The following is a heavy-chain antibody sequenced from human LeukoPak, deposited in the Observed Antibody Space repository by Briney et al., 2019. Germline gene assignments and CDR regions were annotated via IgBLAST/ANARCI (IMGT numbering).Heavy chain of an antibody. CDR2: MSYDGSNK. D-gene: IGHD1-26*01. CDR1: GFTFSSYG. CDR3: AKGNSGSYYGTTYFDY. Sequence: GGSLRLSCAASGFTFSSYGMHWVRQAPGKGLEWVAVMSYDGSNKYYADSVKGRFTISRDNSKNTLYLQMNSLRAEDTAVYYCAKGNSGSYYGTTYFDYWGQGTLVTVSS. J-gene: IGHJ4*02. V-gene: IGHV3-30*18.